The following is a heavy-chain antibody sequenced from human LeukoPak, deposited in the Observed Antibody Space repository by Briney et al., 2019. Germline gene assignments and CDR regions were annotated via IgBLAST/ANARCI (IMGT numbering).Heavy chain of an antibody. Sequence: TGGSLRLSCAASGFTFSSYSMCWVRQAPGKGLEWVLSISSSSSYIYYADSVKGRFTISRDNAKNSLYLQMNSLRAEDTAVYYCVRAVGSGWTRGAFDIWGQGTMVTVSS. CDR3: VRAVGSGWTRGAFDI. CDR1: GFTFSSYS. J-gene: IGHJ3*02. V-gene: IGHV3-21*01. CDR2: ISSSSSYI. D-gene: IGHD6-25*01.